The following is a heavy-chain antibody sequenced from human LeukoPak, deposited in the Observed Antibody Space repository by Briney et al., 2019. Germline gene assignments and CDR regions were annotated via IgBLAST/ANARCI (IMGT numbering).Heavy chain of an antibody. Sequence: GGSLRLSCAASGITFSRFAMAWVRQAPGKGLDWVSSITGRGDETYYTDSVKGRFTISRDNAKNTLFLEMNSLRVDDTATYYCVKGPGITVTGAFWGQGTLVTVSS. CDR1: GITFSRFA. D-gene: IGHD2-8*02. J-gene: IGHJ4*02. CDR3: VKGPGITVTGAF. CDR2: ITGRGDET. V-gene: IGHV3-23*01.